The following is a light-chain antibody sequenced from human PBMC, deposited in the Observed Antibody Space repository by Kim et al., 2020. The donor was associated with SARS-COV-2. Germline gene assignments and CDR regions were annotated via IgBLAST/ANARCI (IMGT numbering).Light chain of an antibody. Sequence: AIRITQSPSSLSASLGDRVTITCRASQGINSYLAWYQQKPGKAPKLLIYGASTLYSGVPSRFSGSGYETDFTLTISRLQSEDFANYYCQQYYNYPGTFGQGTKVDIK. V-gene: IGKV1-8*01. CDR2: GAS. J-gene: IGKJ1*01. CDR3: QQYYNYPGT. CDR1: QGINSY.